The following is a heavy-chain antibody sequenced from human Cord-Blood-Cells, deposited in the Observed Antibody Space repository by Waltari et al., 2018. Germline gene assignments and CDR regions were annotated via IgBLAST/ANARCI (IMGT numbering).Heavy chain of an antibody. V-gene: IGHV4-4*07. Sequence: QVQLQESGPGLVKPSETLSLTCTVSGGSISSYYWSWIRQPAGKGLEWIGRIYTSGSTNYSPSLKSRVTMSVDTSKNQFSLKLSAVTAADTAVYYCARGITMVRGVTGWFDPWGQGTLVTVSS. CDR1: GGSISSYY. D-gene: IGHD3-10*01. CDR3: ARGITMVRGVTGWFDP. J-gene: IGHJ5*02. CDR2: IYTSGST.